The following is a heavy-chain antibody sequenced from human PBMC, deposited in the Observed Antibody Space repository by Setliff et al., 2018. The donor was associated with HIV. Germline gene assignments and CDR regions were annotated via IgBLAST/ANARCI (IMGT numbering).Heavy chain of an antibody. CDR1: NYSISSAYY. Sequence: SETLSLSCAVSNYSISSAYYWGWIRHPPGKGLEWIGSIYHSGSTYYNPSLKSRVTISVDTSKNQFSLRLSSVTAADTAVYYCARRPAGAVAGGYGMDVWGQGTTVTVSS. CDR2: IYHSGST. J-gene: IGHJ6*02. V-gene: IGHV4-38-2*01. D-gene: IGHD6-19*01. CDR3: ARRPAGAVAGGYGMDV.